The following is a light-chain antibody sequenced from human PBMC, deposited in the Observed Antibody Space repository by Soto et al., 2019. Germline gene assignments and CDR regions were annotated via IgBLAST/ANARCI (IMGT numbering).Light chain of an antibody. Sequence: QSVLTQPPSVSAAPGQRVIIPCSGSSSNIGGNSVSWYQQLPGTAPKLLIYDDDKRPSGIPDRFSGSKSGTSATLGITGFQTGDEADYYCGSWDSSLSAYVFGTGTKVTVL. CDR2: DDD. J-gene: IGLJ1*01. V-gene: IGLV1-51*01. CDR1: SSNIGGNS. CDR3: GSWDSSLSAYV.